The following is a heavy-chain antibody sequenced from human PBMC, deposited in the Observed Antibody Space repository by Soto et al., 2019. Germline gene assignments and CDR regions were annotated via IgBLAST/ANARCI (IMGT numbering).Heavy chain of an antibody. CDR3: AYCGEYYGSPLDYGMDV. CDR2: IIPIFGTA. J-gene: IGHJ6*02. D-gene: IGHD3-10*01. V-gene: IGHV1-69*13. Sequence: GASVKVSCKASGGTFSSYAISWVRQAPGQGLEWMGGIIPIFGTANYAQKFQGRVTITADESTSTAYMELSSLRSEDTAVYYCAYCGEYYGSPLDYGMDVWGQGTTVTVSS. CDR1: GGTFSSYA.